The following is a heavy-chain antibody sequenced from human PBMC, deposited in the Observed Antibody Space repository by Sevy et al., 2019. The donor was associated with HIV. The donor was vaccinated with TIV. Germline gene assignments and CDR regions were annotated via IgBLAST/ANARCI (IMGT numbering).Heavy chain of an antibody. CDR2: ISSSGSTI. Sequence: GGSLRLSCAASGFTFSDYYMSWIRQAPGKGLEWVSYISSSGSTIYYADSVKGRSTITRDNDKNSLYLQMNSLRAEDTAVYYCARVLVAGPFDYWGQGTLVTVSS. V-gene: IGHV3-11*01. J-gene: IGHJ4*02. CDR1: GFTFSDYY. CDR3: ARVLVAGPFDY. D-gene: IGHD6-19*01.